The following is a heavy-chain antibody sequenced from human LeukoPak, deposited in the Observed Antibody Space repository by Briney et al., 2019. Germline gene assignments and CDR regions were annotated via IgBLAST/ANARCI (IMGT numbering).Heavy chain of an antibody. CDR2: IRPSGGST. CDR1: GYTFTNYY. Sequence: ASVKVSCKASGYTFTNYYMHWVRQAPGQGLEWMGIIRPSGGSTSYAQKFQGRVTLTRDTSTTTVYMELSSLRSADTAVYYCARDSVAGPWYFDLWGRGTLVTVSS. D-gene: IGHD6-19*01. CDR3: ARDSVAGPWYFDL. J-gene: IGHJ2*01. V-gene: IGHV1-46*01.